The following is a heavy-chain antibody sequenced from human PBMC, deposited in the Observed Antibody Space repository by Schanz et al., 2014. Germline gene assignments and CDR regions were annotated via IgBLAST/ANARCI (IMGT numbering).Heavy chain of an antibody. V-gene: IGHV3-11*06. D-gene: IGHD3-10*01. CDR1: GFTFRDYY. Sequence: GGSLRLSCAASGFTFRDYYMSWIRQAPGKGLEWVSDISSGSSYANYADSVKGRFTISRDNAKNSMYLHMKSLRGEDTAVYYCARDNYYGSGSCAYWGQGTLVTVSS. CDR3: ARDNYYGSGSCAY. J-gene: IGHJ4*02. CDR2: ISSGSSYA.